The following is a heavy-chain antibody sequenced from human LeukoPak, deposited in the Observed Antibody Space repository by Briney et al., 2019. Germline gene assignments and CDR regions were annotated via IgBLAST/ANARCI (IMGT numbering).Heavy chain of an antibody. V-gene: IGHV3-9*01. Sequence: GGSLRLSCAASGFTFDDYAMHWVRQAPGKGLEWVSGISWNSGSIGYADSVKGRFTISRDNAKNSLYLQMNSLRAEDTAVYYCARDEQNAFDIWGQGTMVTVSS. D-gene: IGHD6-13*01. CDR3: ARDEQNAFDI. CDR2: ISWNSGSI. CDR1: GFTFDDYA. J-gene: IGHJ3*02.